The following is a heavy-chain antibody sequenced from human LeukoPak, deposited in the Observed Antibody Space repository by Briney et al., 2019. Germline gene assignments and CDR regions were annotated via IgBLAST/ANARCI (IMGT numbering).Heavy chain of an antibody. CDR3: AKDWAPYCGGDCYFNY. D-gene: IGHD2-21*02. J-gene: IGHJ4*02. CDR1: GFIFNNYG. CDR2: ISYDGSNK. V-gene: IGHV3-30*18. Sequence: GRSLRLSCAASGFIFNNYGMHWVRQAPGKGLEWVAVISYDGSNKNYADSVKGRFTISRDSSENTVYLQMNSLRVEDTAVYYCAKDWAPYCGGDCYFNYWGQGTLVTVSS.